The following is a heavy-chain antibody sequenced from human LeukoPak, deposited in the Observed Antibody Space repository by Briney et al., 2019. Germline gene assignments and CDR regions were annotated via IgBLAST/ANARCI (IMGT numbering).Heavy chain of an antibody. J-gene: IGHJ4*02. CDR1: GFTFIKNW. CDR3: ATASTPFLHLS. D-gene: IGHD2-21*01. Sequence: GGSLRLSYAAAGFTFIKNWMIWVRQAPGKGLEWVANIQQDGGQKRYADSVRGRFTVSRDNAQTSLYLHMNSLRAEDTAVYYCATASTPFLHLSWGQGTLVTVSS. CDR2: IQQDGGQK. V-gene: IGHV3-7*05.